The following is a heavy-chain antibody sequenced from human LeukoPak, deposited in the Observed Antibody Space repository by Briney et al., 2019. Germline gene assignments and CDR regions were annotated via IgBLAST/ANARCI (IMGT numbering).Heavy chain of an antibody. CDR1: GTTFGLSA. CDR2: IIPIFGTA. J-gene: IGHJ6*03. CDR3: ASGTINCSSTSCYTLQFLYYYYYYMDV. Sequence: GASVKVSCKVSGTTFGLSAISWVRQAPGQGLEWMGGIIPIFGTANYAQKFQGRVTITTEESTSTAYMELSSLRSEDTAVYYCASGTINCSSTSCYTLQFLYYYYYYMDVWGKGTTVTVSS. V-gene: IGHV1-69*05. D-gene: IGHD2-2*02.